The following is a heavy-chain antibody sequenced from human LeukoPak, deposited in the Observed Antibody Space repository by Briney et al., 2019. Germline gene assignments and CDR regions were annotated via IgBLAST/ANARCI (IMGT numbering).Heavy chain of an antibody. V-gene: IGHV3-23*01. CDR3: AKDQGSSGWYDYFDY. D-gene: IGHD6-19*01. CDR2: ISGSGGST. Sequence: GESLKISCKAAGYSFTSYWIGWVRQMPGKGLEWVSAISGSGGSTYYADSVTGRFTISRDNSKNTLYLQMNSLRAEDTAVYYCAKDQGSSGWYDYFDYWGQGTLVTVSS. CDR1: GYSFTSYW. J-gene: IGHJ4*02.